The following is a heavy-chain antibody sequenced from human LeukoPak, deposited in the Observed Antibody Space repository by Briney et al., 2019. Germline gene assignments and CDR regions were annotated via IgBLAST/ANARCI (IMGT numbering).Heavy chain of an antibody. Sequence: GGSLRLSCADSGFTFSSYAMSWVRQAPGKGLEWVSAISGSGGSTYYADSVKGRFTISRDNSKNTLYLQMNSLRAEDTAVYYCAKGPPLYYYDSSGLIEYFQHWGQGTLVTVSS. J-gene: IGHJ1*01. V-gene: IGHV3-23*01. D-gene: IGHD3-22*01. CDR1: GFTFSSYA. CDR2: ISGSGGST. CDR3: AKGPPLYYYDSSGLIEYFQH.